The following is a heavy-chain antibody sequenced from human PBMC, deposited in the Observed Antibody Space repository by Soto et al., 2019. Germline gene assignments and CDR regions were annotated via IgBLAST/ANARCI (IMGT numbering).Heavy chain of an antibody. CDR3: THISPTVTTR. J-gene: IGHJ4*02. V-gene: IGHV2-5*02. CDR1: GFSLTTDGVG. CDR2: IYWDDDK. Sequence: QITLKESGPTLVKPTQTLTLTCTFSGFSLTTDGVGVGWVRQPPGKALEWLALIYWDDDKRYSPSLKSRLTITKDTSKNQLVLTMTDMAPVDTATYYCTHISPTVTTRWGQGTLVTVSS. D-gene: IGHD4-17*01.